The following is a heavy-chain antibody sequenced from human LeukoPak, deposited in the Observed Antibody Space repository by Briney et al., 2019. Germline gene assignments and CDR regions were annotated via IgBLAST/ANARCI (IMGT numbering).Heavy chain of an antibody. CDR1: GFDFNDFA. V-gene: IGHV3-23*01. Sequence: PGGSLRLSCAASGFDFNDFAMTWVRQAPGKGLEWVSSMSGSGDTTEYAASVRGRFTISRDNAKRTLYLEMNSLRVEDTAIYYCAKDHVGIAMIVMVLDSWGQGTLVTVSS. D-gene: IGHD3-22*01. J-gene: IGHJ4*02. CDR2: MSGSGDTT. CDR3: AKDHVGIAMIVMVLDS.